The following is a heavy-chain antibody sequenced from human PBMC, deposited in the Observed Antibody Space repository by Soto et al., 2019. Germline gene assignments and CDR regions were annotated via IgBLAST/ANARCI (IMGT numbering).Heavy chain of an antibody. CDR3: ARVRLVPAASRWFDP. CDR1: GGSFSGYY. Sequence: QVQLQQWGAGLLKPSETLSLTCAVYGGSFSGYYWSWIRQPPGKGLEWIGEINHSGSTNYNPSLTSRVTRSVDTAKHQFSLKLSSVTAADTAVYYCARVRLVPAASRWFDPWGQGTLVTVSS. V-gene: IGHV4-34*01. CDR2: INHSGST. D-gene: IGHD2-2*01. J-gene: IGHJ5*02.